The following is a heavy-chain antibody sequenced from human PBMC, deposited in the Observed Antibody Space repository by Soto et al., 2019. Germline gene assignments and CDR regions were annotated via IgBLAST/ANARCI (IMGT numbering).Heavy chain of an antibody. CDR2: ISYDGSNK. J-gene: IGHJ1*01. D-gene: IGHD6-19*01. V-gene: IGHV3-30-3*01. Sequence: GGSLRLSCAASGFTFSSYAMHWVRQAPGKGLEWVAVISYDGSNKYYADSVKGRFTISRDNSKNTLYLQMNSLRAEDTAVYYCARALYSSGWSDAEYFQHWGQGTLVTVSS. CDR1: GFTFSSYA. CDR3: ARALYSSGWSDAEYFQH.